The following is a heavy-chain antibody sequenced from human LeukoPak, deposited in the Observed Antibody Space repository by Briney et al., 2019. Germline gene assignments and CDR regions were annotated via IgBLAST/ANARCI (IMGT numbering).Heavy chain of an antibody. J-gene: IGHJ4*02. V-gene: IGHV4-31*03. D-gene: IGHD2-2*01. CDR3: ARAYCTSTRCPFDS. Sequence: PSETLSLSCTVSGDIINSALYFWTWIREHPGEGLEWIGYTYYSGSTYYNPSLKSRVIISVDTSKNQFSLKLSSVTAADTAVYYCARAYCTSTRCPFDSWGQETLVTVSS. CDR2: TYYSGST. CDR1: GDIINSALYF.